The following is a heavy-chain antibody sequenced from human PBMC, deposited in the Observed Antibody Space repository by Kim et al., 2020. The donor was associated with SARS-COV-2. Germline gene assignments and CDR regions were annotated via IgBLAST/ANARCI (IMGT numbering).Heavy chain of an antibody. D-gene: IGHD2-15*01. CDR1: GYTFTSYY. J-gene: IGHJ5*02. Sequence: ASVKVSCKASGYTFTSYYVHWVRQAPGQGLEWMGIINPSGGSTSYAQKFQGRVTMTRDTSTSTVYMELSSLRSEDTAVYYCARIYSYRAWEDNWFDPWGHGTLVTVSS. V-gene: IGHV1-46*01. CDR3: ARIYSYRAWEDNWFDP. CDR2: INPSGGST.